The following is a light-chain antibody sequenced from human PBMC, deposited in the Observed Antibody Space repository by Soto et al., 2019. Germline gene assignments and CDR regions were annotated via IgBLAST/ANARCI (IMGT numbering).Light chain of an antibody. CDR3: QQRSNWPLT. V-gene: IGKV3-11*01. J-gene: IGKJ3*01. Sequence: EIVLTQSPGTLSLSPGERATLSCRASQSVGSSLAWYQQKPGQAPRLLIYDASNRATSIPARFSGSGSGTDFTLTISSLEPEDFAVYYCQQRSNWPLTFGPGTKVDIK. CDR1: QSVGSS. CDR2: DAS.